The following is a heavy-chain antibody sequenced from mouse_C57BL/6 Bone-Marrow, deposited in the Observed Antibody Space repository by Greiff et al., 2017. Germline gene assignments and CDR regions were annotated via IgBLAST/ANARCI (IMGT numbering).Heavy chain of an antibody. CDR1: GYTFTDHT. D-gene: IGHD2-3*01. Sequence: QVQLQQSDAELVQPGASVKISCKVSGYTFTDHTIHWMKQRPEQGLEWIGYIYPRDGSTKYNEKFKGKATLTADKSSSTAYMQLNSLTSEDSVVYFCAREEMGFPAWFAYWGQGTLVTVSA. CDR2: IYPRDGST. V-gene: IGHV1-78*01. CDR3: AREEMGFPAWFAY. J-gene: IGHJ3*01.